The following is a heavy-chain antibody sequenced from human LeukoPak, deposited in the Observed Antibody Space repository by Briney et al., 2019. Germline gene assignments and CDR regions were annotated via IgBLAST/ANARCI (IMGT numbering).Heavy chain of an antibody. Sequence: SQTLSLTCTVSGGSISGSTYYWGWIRQPAGKGLEWIGRIYASASTSYNPSLKSPATISIDTTKNQFSLNLSSVTAAATANYYRARDGGSYYLDYWGRGTLVTVSS. D-gene: IGHD1-26*01. CDR2: IYASAST. J-gene: IGHJ4*02. CDR3: ARDGGSYYLDY. CDR1: GGSISGSTYY. V-gene: IGHV4-61*02.